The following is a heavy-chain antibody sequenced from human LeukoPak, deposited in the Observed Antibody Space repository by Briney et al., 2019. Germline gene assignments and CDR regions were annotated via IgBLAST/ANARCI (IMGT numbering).Heavy chain of an antibody. CDR2: INHSGST. Sequence: SETLSLTCAVYGGFFSAYYWNWIRQSPGKGLEWIGEINHSGSTKYNPSLKSRVSISVDKPKNQFSLRLNSVTAADAAVYYCASRPFHYGFRTHFDSWGQGTLVTVSS. CDR3: ASRPFHYGFRTHFDS. CDR1: GGFFSAYY. D-gene: IGHD3-10*01. J-gene: IGHJ4*02. V-gene: IGHV4-34*01.